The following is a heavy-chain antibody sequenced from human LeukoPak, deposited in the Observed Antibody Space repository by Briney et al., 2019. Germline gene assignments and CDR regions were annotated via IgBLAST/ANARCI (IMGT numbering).Heavy chain of an antibody. V-gene: IGHV3-11*06. J-gene: IGHJ4*02. Sequence: GGSLRLSCAASGFIFSDYYMTWIRQAPGKGLEWLSYISGSGSDTNYADSVKGRFTTSRDNAKNSLYLQMNSLRAEDTAVYYCARVGSIAAAGTPDYWGQGTLVTVSP. CDR1: GFIFSDYY. CDR3: ARVGSIAAAGTPDY. D-gene: IGHD6-13*01. CDR2: ISGSGSDT.